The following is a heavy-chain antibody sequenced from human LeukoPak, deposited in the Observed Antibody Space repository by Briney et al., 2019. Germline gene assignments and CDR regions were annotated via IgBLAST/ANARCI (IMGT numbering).Heavy chain of an antibody. CDR3: ARAGSSGWYNY. V-gene: IGHV4-34*01. D-gene: IGHD6-19*01. CDR1: GGSFSGYY. Sequence: PSETLSLTCAVYGGSFSGYYWSWIRQPPGKGLEWIGEINHSGSTNYNPSLKSRVTISVDTSKNQFSLKLSSVTAADTAVCYCARAGSSGWYNYWGQGTLVTVSS. CDR2: INHSGST. J-gene: IGHJ4*02.